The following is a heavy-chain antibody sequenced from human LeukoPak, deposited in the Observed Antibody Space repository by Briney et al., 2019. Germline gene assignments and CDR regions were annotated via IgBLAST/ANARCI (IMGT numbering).Heavy chain of an antibody. V-gene: IGHV3-48*03. Sequence: GGSLKLSCAASGFTFSSYEMNWVRQAPGKGLEWVSYISSSGSTIYYADSVKGRFTISRDNAKNSLYLQMNSLRAEDTAVYYCAELGITMIGGVWGKGTTVAISS. CDR3: AELGITMIGGV. CDR2: ISSSGSTI. J-gene: IGHJ6*04. CDR1: GFTFSSYE. D-gene: IGHD3-10*02.